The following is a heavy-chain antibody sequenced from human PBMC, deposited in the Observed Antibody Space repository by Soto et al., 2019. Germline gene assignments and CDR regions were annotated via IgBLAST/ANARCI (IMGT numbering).Heavy chain of an antibody. Sequence: SQTLSLTCAISGDSVSGNSAAWNWIRQSPARGLEWLGRTYYGSKLYNDYAVSVKSRITINPDTSKNQFSLQLNSVTPEDTAVYYCASAGYSSGWYRGYYFDYWGQGTLVTVSS. CDR3: ASAGYSSGWYRGYYFDY. CDR1: GDSVSGNSAA. J-gene: IGHJ4*02. V-gene: IGHV6-1*01. CDR2: TYYGSKLYN. D-gene: IGHD6-19*01.